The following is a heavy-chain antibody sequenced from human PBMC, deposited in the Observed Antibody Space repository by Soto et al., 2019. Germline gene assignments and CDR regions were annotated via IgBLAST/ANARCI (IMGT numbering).Heavy chain of an antibody. J-gene: IGHJ4*02. CDR3: ASLFLDTAMDRTVESDY. CDR1: GAPIGRNSYY. CDR2: IYSSGTA. Sequence: PSGTLSLTCNVPGAPIGRNSYYWGWIRQPPGKGLGWIGSIYSSGTAYYNPSLKSRVTISVDKSKNQFSLKLSSVTAADTAVYYCASLFLDTAMDRTVESDYWGQGTLVSVSS. D-gene: IGHD5-18*01. V-gene: IGHV4-39*07.